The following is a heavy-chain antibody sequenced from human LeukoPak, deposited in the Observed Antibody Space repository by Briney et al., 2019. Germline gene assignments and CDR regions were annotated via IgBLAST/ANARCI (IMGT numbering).Heavy chain of an antibody. CDR2: IYSGGST. D-gene: IGHD6-6*01. CDR3: ARQPPADSSSSGAFDI. Sequence: GGSLRLSCAASGFTVSSNYMSWVRQAPGKGLEWVSAIYSGGSTYYADSVKGRFTISRDNSKNTLYLQMNSLRAEDTAVYYCARQPPADSSSSGAFDIWGQGTMVTVSS. CDR1: GFTVSSNY. V-gene: IGHV3-66*02. J-gene: IGHJ3*02.